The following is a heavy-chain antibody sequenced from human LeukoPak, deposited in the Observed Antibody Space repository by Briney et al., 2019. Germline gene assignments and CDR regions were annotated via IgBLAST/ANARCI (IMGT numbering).Heavy chain of an antibody. V-gene: IGHV3-74*01. Sequence: PGGSLRLSCAASGFTFSSYWMHWVRQAPGKGLVWVSRINSDGSSTSYADSVKGRFTISRDTSKNTLYLQMNSLRVEDTAVYFCAGRHCSGGGCYFAGADPFDYWGQGTLVTVSS. D-gene: IGHD2-15*01. CDR3: AGRHCSGGGCYFAGADPFDY. CDR1: GFTFSSYW. CDR2: INSDGSST. J-gene: IGHJ4*02.